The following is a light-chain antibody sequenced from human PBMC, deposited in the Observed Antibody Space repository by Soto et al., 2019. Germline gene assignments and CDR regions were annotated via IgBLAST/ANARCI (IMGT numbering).Light chain of an antibody. CDR3: QDRSNWPIP. CDR1: QSISTY. V-gene: IGKV3-11*01. J-gene: IGKJ5*01. Sequence: EIVLTQSPATLSLSPGERATLSCRASQSISTYLAWHQQKPGQAPRLLIYDASKRATGIPARFSGSGSGTDFTLTISSLEPEDFAVYYCQDRSNWPIPCGQGPRLEIK. CDR2: DAS.